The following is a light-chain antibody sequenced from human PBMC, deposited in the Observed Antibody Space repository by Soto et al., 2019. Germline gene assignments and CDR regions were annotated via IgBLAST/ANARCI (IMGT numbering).Light chain of an antibody. CDR3: QQYHSDPLT. J-gene: IGKJ4*01. CDR2: SAS. Sequence: DIQMTQFPPSLSASVGDRVTITCRASQDIVHYLAWFQQRPGKAPKSLIYSASSLQSGVPSRFSGRASGTEFSLTISRLQPEDFATYYCQQYHSDPLTFGGGTKVEIK. V-gene: IGKV1-16*01. CDR1: QDIVHY.